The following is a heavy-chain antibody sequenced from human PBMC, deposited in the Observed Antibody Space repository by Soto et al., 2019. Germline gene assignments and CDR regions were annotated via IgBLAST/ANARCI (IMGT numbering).Heavy chain of an antibody. CDR3: ARSQWMGKYYFDY. CDR2: IYYSGST. CDR1: GGSISSGDYY. D-gene: IGHD6-19*01. V-gene: IGHV4-30-4*01. Sequence: SETLSLTCTVSGGSISSGDYYWSWIRQPPGKGLEWIGYIYYSGSTYYNPSLKSRVTISVDTTKNQFSLKLNSVIAADTAVYYCARSQWMGKYYFDYWGQGALVTVSS. J-gene: IGHJ4*02.